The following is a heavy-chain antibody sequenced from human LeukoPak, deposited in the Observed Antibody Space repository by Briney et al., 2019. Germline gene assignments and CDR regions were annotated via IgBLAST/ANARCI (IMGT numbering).Heavy chain of an antibody. CDR1: GFTFSSYA. Sequence: GSLRLPCAASGFTFSSYAMSWVRQAPGKGLEWVSVISGSGGTTYYADSVKGRFTVSRDNSKNTLYLQMNSLRAEDTAVYYCAKEWIVPMVTDYWGQGTLVTVSS. CDR3: AKEWIVPMVTDY. CDR2: ISGSGGTT. J-gene: IGHJ4*02. V-gene: IGHV3-23*01. D-gene: IGHD5-18*01.